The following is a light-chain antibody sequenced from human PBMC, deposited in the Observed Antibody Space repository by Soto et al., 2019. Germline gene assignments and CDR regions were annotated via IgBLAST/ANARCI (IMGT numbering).Light chain of an antibody. J-gene: IGKJ1*01. V-gene: IGKV1-12*01. CDR2: AAS. CDR1: QAISNW. CDR3: QQANSFPWT. Sequence: DIQMTQSPSSVSASVGDRVTITCRASQAISNWLAWYQLKSGKAPKVLIYAASTLQSGVPSRFSGSGSGTDFTLTISSLQPEDFATYFCQQANSFPWTFGQGTKVDIK.